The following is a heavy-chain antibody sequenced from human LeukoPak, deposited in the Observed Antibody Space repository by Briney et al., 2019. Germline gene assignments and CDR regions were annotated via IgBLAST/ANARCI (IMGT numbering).Heavy chain of an antibody. CDR2: ISSSGGTT. CDR3: AKAGIAVPATPEY. V-gene: IGHV3-23*01. D-gene: IGHD6-19*01. Sequence: GGSLRLSCAASGFTFSSYAMNWVRQAPGKGLEWVSVISSSGGTTYYSDSVKGRFIISRDNSKNTLYLQMNSLRAEDTAVYYCAKAGIAVPATPEYCGQGTLVTVSS. J-gene: IGHJ4*02. CDR1: GFTFSSYA.